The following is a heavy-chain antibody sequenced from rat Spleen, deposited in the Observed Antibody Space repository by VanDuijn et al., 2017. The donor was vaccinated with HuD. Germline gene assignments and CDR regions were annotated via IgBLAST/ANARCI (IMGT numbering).Heavy chain of an antibody. V-gene: IGHV3-1*01. CDR2: MDYSGST. Sequence: EVQLQESGPGLVKPSQSLSLTCSVTFYSITSSYRWNWIRKFPGNKMEWMGYMDYSGSTSYTPSLRSRVSITRDTSKNQFFLQLNSVTTEDTATYYCATLGLAYYFDYWGQGVMVTVSS. CDR1: FYSITSSY. CDR3: ATLGLAYYFDY. D-gene: IGHD4-2*01. J-gene: IGHJ2*01.